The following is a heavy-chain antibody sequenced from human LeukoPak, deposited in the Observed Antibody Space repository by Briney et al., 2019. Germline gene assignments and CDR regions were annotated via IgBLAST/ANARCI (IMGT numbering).Heavy chain of an antibody. Sequence: VASVKVSCKASGGTFSSYAISWVRQAPGQGLEWMGRIIPILGIANYAQKFQGRVTITADKSTSTAYMELSSLRSEDTAVYYCATTHLSGVVVITAYYFDYWGQGTLVTVSS. CDR3: ATTHLSGVVVITAYYFDY. CDR2: IIPILGIA. CDR1: GGTFSSYA. D-gene: IGHD3-22*01. V-gene: IGHV1-69*04. J-gene: IGHJ4*02.